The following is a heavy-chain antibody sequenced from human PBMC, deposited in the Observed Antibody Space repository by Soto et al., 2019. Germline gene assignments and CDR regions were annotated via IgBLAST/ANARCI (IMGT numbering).Heavy chain of an antibody. D-gene: IGHD3-22*01. V-gene: IGHV4-39*01. CDR2: IYYSGST. CDR3: ARRKADSSGYYPLYYFDY. Sequence: SGTLSLTCTVSGGSISSSSYSWGWIRQPPGNGLEWIGSIYYSGSTYYNPSLKSRVTISVDTSKNQFSLKLSSVTAADTAVYYCARRKADSSGYYPLYYFDYWGQGTLVTVSS. J-gene: IGHJ4*02. CDR1: GGSISSSSYS.